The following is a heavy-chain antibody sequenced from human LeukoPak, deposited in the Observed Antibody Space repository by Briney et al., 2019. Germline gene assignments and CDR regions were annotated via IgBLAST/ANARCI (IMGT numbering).Heavy chain of an antibody. CDR2: TYWDDDK. J-gene: IGHJ4*02. D-gene: IGHD3-9*01. CDR3: AHIGGDYDTLTGYLPQRYYFDY. V-gene: IGHV2-5*02. Sequence: SGPTLVRPTQTLTLTCTFSGFSLSTSGVGVGWIRQPPGRALEWLGLTYWDDDKLYNPFLKTRLTIIKDTSKNHVVLTMTNMDPVDTATYYCAHIGGDYDTLTGYLPQRYYFDYWGRGTLVTVSS. CDR1: GFSLSTSGVG.